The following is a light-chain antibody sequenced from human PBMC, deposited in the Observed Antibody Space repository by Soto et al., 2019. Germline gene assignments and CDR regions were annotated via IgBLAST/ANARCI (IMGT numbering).Light chain of an antibody. CDR3: GTWDSSLSAEVV. J-gene: IGLJ2*01. Sequence: QSVLTQPPSVSAAPGQKVTISCSGSSSNIGNNYVSWYQQLPGTAPKLLIYDNNKRPSGIPDRFSGSKSGTSATLGITGLQTGDEDDYYCGTWDSSLSAEVVFGGGTQLTVL. V-gene: IGLV1-51*01. CDR2: DNN. CDR1: SSNIGNNY.